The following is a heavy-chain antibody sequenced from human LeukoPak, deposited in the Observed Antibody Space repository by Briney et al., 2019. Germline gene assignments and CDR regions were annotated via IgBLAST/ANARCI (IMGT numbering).Heavy chain of an antibody. CDR3: ARRSGFSPNWFDP. Sequence: SQTLSLTCTVSGGSISSGDYYWTWIRQPPGKGLEWIGYIYYTGSTLYNPSLKSRVTISLDTPKNQFSLKLTSVTAADTAVYYCARRSGFSPNWFDPWGQGTLDTVSS. CDR1: GGSISSGDYY. CDR2: IYYTGST. V-gene: IGHV4-30-4*01. D-gene: IGHD3-3*01. J-gene: IGHJ5*02.